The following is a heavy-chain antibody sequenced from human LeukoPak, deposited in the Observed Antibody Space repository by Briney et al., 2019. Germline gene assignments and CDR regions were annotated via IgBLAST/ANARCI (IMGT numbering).Heavy chain of an antibody. Sequence: ASVKVSCKASGYTFTSYAMHWVRQAPGQRLEWMGWINAGNGNTEYSQKFQGRVTITRDTSASTAYMELSSLRSEDTAVYYCARGAGDCSSTSCYVDGFAFDYWGQGTLVTVSS. V-gene: IGHV1-3*01. D-gene: IGHD2-2*01. CDR3: ARGAGDCSSTSCYVDGFAFDY. J-gene: IGHJ4*02. CDR2: INAGNGNT. CDR1: GYTFTSYA.